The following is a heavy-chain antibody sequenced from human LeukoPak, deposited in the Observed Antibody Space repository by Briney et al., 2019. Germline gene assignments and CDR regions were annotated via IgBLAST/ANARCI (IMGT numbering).Heavy chain of an antibody. CDR1: GGTFSSYA. CDR3: ARGDSESYSELFDY. V-gene: IGHV1-69*13. Sequence: GASVKVSCKASGGTFSSYAISWVRQAPGQGLEWMGGIIPIFGTANYAQKFQGRVTITADESTSTAYMELSSLRSEDTAVYYCARGDSESYSELFDYWGQGTLVTVSS. D-gene: IGHD1-26*01. J-gene: IGHJ4*02. CDR2: IIPIFGTA.